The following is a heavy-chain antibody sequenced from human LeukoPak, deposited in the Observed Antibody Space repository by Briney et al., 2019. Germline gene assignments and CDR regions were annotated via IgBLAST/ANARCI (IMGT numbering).Heavy chain of an antibody. D-gene: IGHD6-13*01. J-gene: IGHJ6*02. Sequence: ASVKVSCKASGYTFTSYGISWVRQAPGQGLEWMGWISAYNGNTNYAQKLQGRVTMTTDTSTSTAYMELSSLRSEDTAVYYCARSISSSWANYYYYGMDVWGQGTTVTVSS. V-gene: IGHV1-18*01. CDR3: ARSISSSWANYYYYGMDV. CDR2: ISAYNGNT. CDR1: GYTFTSYG.